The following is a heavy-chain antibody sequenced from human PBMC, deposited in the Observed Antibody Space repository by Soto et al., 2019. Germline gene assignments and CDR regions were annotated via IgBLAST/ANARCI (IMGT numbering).Heavy chain of an antibody. J-gene: IGHJ3*02. V-gene: IGHV3-74*01. CDR2: INGDGSFT. CDR3: VKAISARYNSAKAFDI. CDR1: AFTFKNHW. D-gene: IGHD2-2*02. Sequence: PGGSLRLSCAASAFTFKNHWMHWVRQVPWKGPVWVSRINGDGSFTSYADAVKGRFTISRDNAKNTLSLQMSSLREEDTAVYYCVKAISARYNSAKAFDIWGKGTMVTVSS.